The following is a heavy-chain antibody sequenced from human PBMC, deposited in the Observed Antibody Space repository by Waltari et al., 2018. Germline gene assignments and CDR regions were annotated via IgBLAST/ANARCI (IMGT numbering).Heavy chain of an antibody. D-gene: IGHD2-2*01. Sequence: QVQLQESGPGLVEPSGTLSLTCTVSGGAISVSGYYWGWLRQTPGKGLEWIASIYHDGTSYYTPSLKSRVTISVDTSENKFSLKLNSVTAADTAIYYCARPGSSSPYYWFNPWGQGILVTVSS. CDR1: GGAISVSGYY. J-gene: IGHJ5*02. V-gene: IGHV4-39*01. CDR2: IYHDGTS. CDR3: ARPGSSSPYYWFNP.